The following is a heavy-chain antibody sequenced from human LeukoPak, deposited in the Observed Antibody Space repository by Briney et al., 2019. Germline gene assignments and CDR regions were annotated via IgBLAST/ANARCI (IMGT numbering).Heavy chain of an antibody. CDR2: INIGGTNT. V-gene: IGHV3-11*01. Sequence: GGSLRLSCAASGFTFNDYYMSWIRQAPGKGLEWLSYINIGGTNTHYADSVKGRFTISRDNAKKALYLEMNNLRAEHTAVYYCATDGAGFDTWGKGVLVTVSS. J-gene: IGHJ5*02. CDR3: ATDGAGFDT. CDR1: GFTFNDYY.